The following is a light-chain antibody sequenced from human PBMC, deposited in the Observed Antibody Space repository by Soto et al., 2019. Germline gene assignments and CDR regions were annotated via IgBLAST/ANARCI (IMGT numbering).Light chain of an antibody. CDR1: QGISSY. J-gene: IGKJ1*01. CDR2: AAS. V-gene: IGKV1-8*01. Sequence: AIRMTQSPSSLSASTGDRVTITCRASQGISSYLAWYQQRPGTAPKFLIYAASTLQSGVPSRFSGSGSGTDFTLTISCLQSEDFANYYCQQYYIYPRTFGQGTKVEIQ. CDR3: QQYYIYPRT.